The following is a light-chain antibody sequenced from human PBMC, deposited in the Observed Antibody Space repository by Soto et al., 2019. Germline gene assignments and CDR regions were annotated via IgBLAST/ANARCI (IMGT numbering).Light chain of an antibody. CDR1: SSDVGSYNL. V-gene: IGLV2-23*01. CDR3: CSYAASSLFYV. J-gene: IGLJ1*01. Sequence: QSVLTQPASVSGSPGQSITISCTGTSSDVGSYNLVSWYQQHPGKAPKLMIYEGSKRPSGVSNRFSGSKSGNTASLTISGLQAEDEADYYCCSYAASSLFYVFGTGTKVTVL. CDR2: EGS.